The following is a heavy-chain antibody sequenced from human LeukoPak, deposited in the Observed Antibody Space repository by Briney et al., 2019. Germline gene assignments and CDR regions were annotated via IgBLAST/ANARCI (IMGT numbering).Heavy chain of an antibody. J-gene: IGHJ3*02. D-gene: IGHD6-6*01. CDR1: GFTFSSYE. CDR3: ARDSSSRHGDAFDI. Sequence: GGSLRLSCAASGFTFSSYEMNWVRQAPGKGLEWVSYISTSGNTRYYADSVKGRFTISRDNAKNSLYLQMNSLRAEDTAVYYCARDSSSRHGDAFDIWGQGTMVTVSS. V-gene: IGHV3-48*03. CDR2: ISTSGNTR.